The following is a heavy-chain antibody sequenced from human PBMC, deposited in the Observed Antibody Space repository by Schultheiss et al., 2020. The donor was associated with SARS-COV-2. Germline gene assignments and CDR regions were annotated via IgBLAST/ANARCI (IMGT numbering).Heavy chain of an antibody. D-gene: IGHD6-19*01. Sequence: SETLSLTCAVSGGSISSSNWWSWVRQPPGKGLEWIGEIYHSGSTNYNPSLKSRVTISVDKSKNQFSLKLSSVTAADTAVYYCARGTAVAGSWFDPWGQGTLVTGSS. J-gene: IGHJ5*02. CDR2: IYHSGST. CDR3: ARGTAVAGSWFDP. V-gene: IGHV4-4*02. CDR1: GGSISSSNW.